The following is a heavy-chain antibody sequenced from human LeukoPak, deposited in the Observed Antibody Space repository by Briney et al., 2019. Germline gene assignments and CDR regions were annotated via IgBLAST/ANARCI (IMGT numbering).Heavy chain of an antibody. CDR2: IYAGNSDT. CDR1: GYTFTTSW. D-gene: IGHD5-24*01. V-gene: IGHV5-51*01. CDR3: AILNHPDGRVY. Sequence: GETLKISCQGFGYTFTTSWIGWVRQLPGKGLEWMAIIYAGNSDTKYSPSFQGQVSISTDRSISTAYLQWSSLQASDTAIYYCAILNHPDGRVYWGQGTLVTVSS. J-gene: IGHJ4*02.